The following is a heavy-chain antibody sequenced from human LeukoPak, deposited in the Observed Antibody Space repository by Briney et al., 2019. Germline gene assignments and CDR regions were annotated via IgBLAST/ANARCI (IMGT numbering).Heavy chain of an antibody. CDR1: GFTISSYA. CDR2: ISNSGGST. V-gene: IGHV3-23*01. CDR3: AKGVRFGESNFDY. Sequence: GGSLRLSCAASGFTISSYAMSWVRQAPGKGLEWVSVISNSGGSTYYADSVKGRFTISRDNSKNTLYLQMNSLRAEDTAVYYCAKGVRFGESNFDYWGQGTLVTVSS. J-gene: IGHJ4*02. D-gene: IGHD3-10*01.